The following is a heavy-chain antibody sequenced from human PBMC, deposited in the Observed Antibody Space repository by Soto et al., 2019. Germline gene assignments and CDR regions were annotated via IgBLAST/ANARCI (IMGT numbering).Heavy chain of an antibody. CDR1: GFTFSNYA. V-gene: IGHV3-33*01. D-gene: IGHD3-10*01. Sequence: ESGGGVVQPGRSLRLSCAASGFTFSNYAMNWVRQAPGKGLEWVTIIWYDGSNKYYADSVKGRFSISRDNSKNTLYLQMNSLRAEDTAVYYCARDGRDYGSGSYPIDSWGQGTLVTVSS. CDR3: ARDGRDYGSGSYPIDS. CDR2: IWYDGSNK. J-gene: IGHJ4*02.